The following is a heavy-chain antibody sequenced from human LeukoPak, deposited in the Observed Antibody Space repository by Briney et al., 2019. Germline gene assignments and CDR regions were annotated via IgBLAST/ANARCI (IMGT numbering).Heavy chain of an antibody. V-gene: IGHV4-34*09. CDR1: GGSFSGYY. CDR3: ARRTGTLYFDY. D-gene: IGHD1-7*01. CDR2: INHSGST. Sequence: SETLSLTCAVYGGSFSGYYWSWIRQPPGKGLEWIGEINHSGSTNYNPSLKSRVTISVDTSKNQFSLKLSSVTAADTAVYYCARRTGTLYFDYWGQGTLVTVSS. J-gene: IGHJ4*02.